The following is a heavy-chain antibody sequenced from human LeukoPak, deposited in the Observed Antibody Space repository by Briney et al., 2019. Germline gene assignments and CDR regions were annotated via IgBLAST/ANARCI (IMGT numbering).Heavy chain of an antibody. V-gene: IGHV1-8*01. Sequence: GAPVKVSCKASGYTFTNFDINWVRQATGQGLEWMGWMNPNSGNTGYAQKFQGRVTMTMNTSITTAYMELSSLISEDTAVYYCARGPQWRGDYYYIDVWGRGTTVTVSS. CDR1: GYTFTNFD. CDR3: ARGPQWRGDYYYIDV. J-gene: IGHJ6*03. CDR2: MNPNSGNT. D-gene: IGHD6-19*01.